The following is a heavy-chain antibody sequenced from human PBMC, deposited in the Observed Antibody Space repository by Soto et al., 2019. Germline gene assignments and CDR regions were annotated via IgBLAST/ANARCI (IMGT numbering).Heavy chain of an antibody. CDR2: IYYSGST. D-gene: IGHD3-16*01. V-gene: IGHV4-59*08. Sequence: SETLSLTCTVSGGSISSYYWSWIRQPPGKGLEWIGYIYYSGSTNYNPSLKSRVTISVDTSKNQFSLKLSSVTAADTAVYYCARLVRDYVSLRYYYYMDVWGKGTTVTVSS. CDR3: ARLVRDYVSLRYYYYMDV. J-gene: IGHJ6*03. CDR1: GGSISSYY.